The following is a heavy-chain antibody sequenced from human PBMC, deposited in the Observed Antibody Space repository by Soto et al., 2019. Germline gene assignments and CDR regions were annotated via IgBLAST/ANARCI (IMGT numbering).Heavy chain of an antibody. CDR1: GFTVSSNY. CDR2: IYSGGST. Sequence: GGSLRLSCAASGFTVSSNYMSWVRQAPGKGLEWVSVIYSGGSTYYADSVKGRFTISRDNSKNTLYLQMNSLRAEDTAVYYCARGLVYSSSGYYYYMDVWGKGTTVTVSS. D-gene: IGHD6-13*01. V-gene: IGHV3-66*01. J-gene: IGHJ6*03. CDR3: ARGLVYSSSGYYYYMDV.